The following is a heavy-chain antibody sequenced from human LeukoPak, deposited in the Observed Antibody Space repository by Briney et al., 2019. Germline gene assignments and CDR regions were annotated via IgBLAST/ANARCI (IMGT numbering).Heavy chain of an antibody. CDR1: GYTFTSYG. V-gene: IGHV1-18*01. CDR3: ASGRYYDFWSGRNMRYYYYMDV. CDR2: ISAYNGNT. D-gene: IGHD3-3*01. J-gene: IGHJ6*03. Sequence: ASVKVSCKASGYTFTSYGISWVRQAPGQGLEWMGWISAYNGNTNYAQKLQGRVTMTTDTSTSTAYMELRSLRSDDTAVYYCASGRYYDFWSGRNMRYYYYMDVWGKGTTVTVSS.